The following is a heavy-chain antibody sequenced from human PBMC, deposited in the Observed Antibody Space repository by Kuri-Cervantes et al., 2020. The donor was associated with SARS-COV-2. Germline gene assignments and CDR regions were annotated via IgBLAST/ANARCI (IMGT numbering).Heavy chain of an antibody. CDR1: GGSISSYY. J-gene: IGHJ4*02. CDR2: IYYSGST. V-gene: IGHV4-59*12. D-gene: IGHD6-13*01. CDR3: AREVRSSWPVFDS. Sequence: ESLKISCTVSGGSISSYYWSWIRQPPGKGLEWIGYIYYSGSTNYNPSLKSRVTISVDTSKNQFSLKLSSVTAADTAIYYCAREVRSSWPVFDSWGQGTLVTVSS.